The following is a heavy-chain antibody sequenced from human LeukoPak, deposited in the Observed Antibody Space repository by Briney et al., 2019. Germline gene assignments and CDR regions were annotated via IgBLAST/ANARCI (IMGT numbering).Heavy chain of an antibody. J-gene: IGHJ4*02. V-gene: IGHV3-9*01. Sequence: GRSLRLSCAASGFTFDDYAMHWVRQAPGKGLEWVSGISWNSGSIGYADSVKGRFTISRDNAKNSLYLQMNSLRAEDTAVYYCAREAAAGGLFDYWGQGTLVTVSS. CDR1: GFTFDDYA. D-gene: IGHD6-13*01. CDR2: ISWNSGSI. CDR3: AREAAAGGLFDY.